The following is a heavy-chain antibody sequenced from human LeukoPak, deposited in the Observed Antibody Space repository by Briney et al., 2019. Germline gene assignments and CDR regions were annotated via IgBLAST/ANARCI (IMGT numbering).Heavy chain of an antibody. V-gene: IGHV4-39*01. CDR1: GGSIRSSYYY. Sequence: SETLSLTCTVSGGSIRSSYYYWGWIRQPPGKGLEWIGSIYDSGSTYYNPSLKSRVTISVDTSKNQFSLKLSSVTAADTAVYYCARHGGRGFSGSYPIENDYWGQGTLVTVSS. CDR3: ARHGGRGFSGSYPIENDY. J-gene: IGHJ4*02. D-gene: IGHD3-10*01. CDR2: IYDSGST.